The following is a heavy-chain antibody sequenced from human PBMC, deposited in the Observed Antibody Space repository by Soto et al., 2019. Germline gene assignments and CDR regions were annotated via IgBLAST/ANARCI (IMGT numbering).Heavy chain of an antibody. CDR2: ISAYNANT. Sequence: ASVKVSCKASGYTFTSYGNSWVGQAPGQGLEWMGWISAYNANTNYAQKLQGRVTMTTDTSTSTAYMESRSLRSDDTAVYYCATQSVAAAATTPGGYYYYGMDVWGQ. CDR3: ATQSVAAAATTPGGYYYYGMDV. CDR1: GYTFTSYG. D-gene: IGHD6-13*01. J-gene: IGHJ6*02. V-gene: IGHV1-18*04.